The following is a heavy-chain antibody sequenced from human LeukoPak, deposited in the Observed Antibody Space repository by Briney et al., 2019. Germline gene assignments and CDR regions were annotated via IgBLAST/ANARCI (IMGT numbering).Heavy chain of an antibody. D-gene: IGHD1-20*01. V-gene: IGHV3-23*01. CDR3: AKVRYNWNAGDY. Sequence: PGGSLTLSCAASGFTFSSYAMSWVRQAPGKGLEWVSAIGGSGGSTYYADSVKGRFTISRDNSKNTLYLQMNSLRAEDTAVYYCAKVRYNWNAGDYWGQGTLVTVSS. CDR2: IGGSGGST. CDR1: GFTFSSYA. J-gene: IGHJ4*02.